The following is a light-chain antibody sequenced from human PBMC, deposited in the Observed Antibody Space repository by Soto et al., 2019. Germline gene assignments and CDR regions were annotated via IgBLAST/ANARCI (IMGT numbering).Light chain of an antibody. V-gene: IGLV2-11*01. CDR3: CSYVTTPEI. CDR1: SSDVDDYRY. J-gene: IGLJ1*01. CDR2: DGT. Sequence: QSVLAQPRSVSGSPGQLLTISCTGTSSDVDDYRYVSLYPQYPGKAPNLVIYDGTKRPSGVPDRFSGSNSGNTASLTISGFQAEDEADYYFCSYVTTPEIFGTGTKVTVL.